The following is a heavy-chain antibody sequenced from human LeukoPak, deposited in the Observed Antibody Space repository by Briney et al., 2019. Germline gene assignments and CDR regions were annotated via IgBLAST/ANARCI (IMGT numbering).Heavy chain of an antibody. J-gene: IGHJ4*02. CDR1: GYTFTSYD. Sequence: ASAKLSCKASGYTFTSYDINWVRQATGQGPEWMGWMNPNSGNTGYAQQFQGRVTVTRTTSTSTAYMELSSLRSDDTAVYYCARGWFGQLLQDYWGQGTLVTVSS. V-gene: IGHV1-8*01. CDR3: ARGWFGQLLQDY. D-gene: IGHD3-10*01. CDR2: MNPNSGNT.